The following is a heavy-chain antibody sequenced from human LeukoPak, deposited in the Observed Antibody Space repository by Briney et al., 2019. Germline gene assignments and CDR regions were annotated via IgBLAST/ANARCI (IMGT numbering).Heavy chain of an antibody. CDR3: ARTDSNGFFDY. CDR2: IYYSGST. CDR1: GGSITGYH. Sequence: SETLSLTCTVSGGSITGYHWSWIRQPPGKVLEWIGYIYYSGSTNYNPSLKSRLTISVDRSKNQFSLKLSSVTAADTAVYYCARTDSNGFFDYWGQGTLVTVSS. D-gene: IGHD4-11*01. J-gene: IGHJ4*02. V-gene: IGHV4-59*01.